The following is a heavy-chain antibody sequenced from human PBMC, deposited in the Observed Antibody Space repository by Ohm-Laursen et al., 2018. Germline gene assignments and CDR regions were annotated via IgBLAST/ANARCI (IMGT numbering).Heavy chain of an antibody. CDR2: IYSGGST. J-gene: IGHJ6*02. CDR3: ARDRRFLYYYGMDV. CDR1: GFTVSSNY. Sequence: GSLRLSCAASGFTVSSNYMSWVRQAPGKGLEWVSVIYSGGSTYYADSVKGRFTIPRDNSKNALYLQMNSLRAEDTAVYYCARDRRFLYYYGMDVWGQGTTVTVSS. D-gene: IGHD3-3*01. V-gene: IGHV3-66*01.